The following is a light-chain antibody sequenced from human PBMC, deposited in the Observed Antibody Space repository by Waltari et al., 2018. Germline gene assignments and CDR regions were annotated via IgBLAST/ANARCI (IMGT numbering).Light chain of an antibody. CDR3: LVVHSTIDHQGV. V-gene: IGLV3-21*04. CDR1: NIGSKS. CDR2: YDS. J-gene: IGLJ2*01. Sequence: SYVVTQSPSVSVAPGETARITCGGDNIGSKSVHWYQQRPGQAPVLVISYDSDRPSGSPGRFSGSNSGNTATMTISWVEAEDEADYYCLVVHSTIDHQGVFGGGTKLTVL.